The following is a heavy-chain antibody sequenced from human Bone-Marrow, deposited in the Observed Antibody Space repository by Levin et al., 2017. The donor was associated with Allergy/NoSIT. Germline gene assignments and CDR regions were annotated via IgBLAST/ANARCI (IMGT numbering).Heavy chain of an antibody. CDR3: ARQNYDMWSGCMDV. V-gene: IGHV4/OR15-8*01. D-gene: IGHD3-3*01. CDR1: GDSISSDNW. Sequence: SETLSLTCTVSGDSISSDNWWAWVRQSPGKGLEWIGKVYHTGSVDYNPPLKTRVTSSVDESKNQFTLKLTSLTAADTAVYYCARQNYDMWSGCMDVWGQGTTVTVS. J-gene: IGHJ6*02. CDR2: VYHTGSV.